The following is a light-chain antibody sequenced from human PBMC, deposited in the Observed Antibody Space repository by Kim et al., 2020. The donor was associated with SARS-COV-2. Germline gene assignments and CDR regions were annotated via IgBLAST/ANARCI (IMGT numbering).Light chain of an antibody. CDR3: QQYDVWPPIT. J-gene: IGKJ5*01. CDR2: DAS. V-gene: IGKV3-15*01. CDR1: ESVSIN. Sequence: CPGERATRSCWASESVSINLAWYQQKPGQAPRLLSYDASTRATGVPARLSGSGSGTEFTLTISSLQSEDFAVYYCQQYDVWPPITFGQGTRLEIK.